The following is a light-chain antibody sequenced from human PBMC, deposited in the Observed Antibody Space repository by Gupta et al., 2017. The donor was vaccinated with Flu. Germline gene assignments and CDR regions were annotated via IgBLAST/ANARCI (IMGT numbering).Light chain of an antibody. CDR2: GAS. CDR1: QGISSY. V-gene: IGKV1-8*01. J-gene: IGKJ2*01. Sequence: GDRVTITCRASQGISSYVAWYQQKSGKAPNLLIYGASTLQSGVPSRFNGSGSGTDFTLTISCLQSEDFATYYCQQYYSYPLTFGQGTKLEIK. CDR3: QQYYSYPLT.